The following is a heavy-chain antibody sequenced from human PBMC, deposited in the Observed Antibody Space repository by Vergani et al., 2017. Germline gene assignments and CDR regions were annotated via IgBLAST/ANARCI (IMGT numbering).Heavy chain of an antibody. Sequence: QVQLVQSGAEVKKPGASVKVSCKASGYTFTSYDINWVRQATGQGLEWMGWMNPNSGNTGYAQKFQGRVTMTRNTSISTAYMELNSLRAEDTAVYYCARVQVNYDFWSGYLDYWGQGTLVTVSS. V-gene: IGHV1-8*01. CDR2: MNPNSGNT. CDR3: ARVQVNYDFWSGYLDY. J-gene: IGHJ4*02. D-gene: IGHD3-3*01. CDR1: GYTFTSYD.